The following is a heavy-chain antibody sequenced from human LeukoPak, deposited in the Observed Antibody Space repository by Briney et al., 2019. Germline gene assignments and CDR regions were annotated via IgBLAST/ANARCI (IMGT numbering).Heavy chain of an antibody. CDR2: IYHSGST. CDR3: ARDHVSDGFDY. Sequence: SETLSLTCTVSGYSISSGYYWGWIRQPPGKGLEWIGSIYHSGSTNYNPSLKSRVTISVDTSKNQFSLKLSSVTAADTAVYYCARDHVSDGFDYWGQGTLVTVSS. V-gene: IGHV4-38-2*02. CDR1: GYSISSGYY. J-gene: IGHJ4*02.